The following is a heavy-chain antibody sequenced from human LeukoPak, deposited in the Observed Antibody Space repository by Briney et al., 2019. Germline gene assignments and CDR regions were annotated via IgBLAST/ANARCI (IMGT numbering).Heavy chain of an antibody. V-gene: IGHV4-61*08. CDR1: GGSISSGGYY. D-gene: IGHD6-13*01. J-gene: IGHJ3*02. CDR2: IYYSGST. CDR3: ARHVRISSSSTYDAFDI. Sequence: SQTLSLTCTVSGGSISSGGYYWSWIRQPPGKGLDWIGYIYYSGSTNYNPSLKSRVTISVDTSKNQFSLKLSSVTAADTAVYYCARHVRISSSSTYDAFDIWGQGTMVTVSS.